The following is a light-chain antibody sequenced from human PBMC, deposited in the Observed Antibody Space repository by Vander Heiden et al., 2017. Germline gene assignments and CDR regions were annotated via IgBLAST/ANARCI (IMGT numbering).Light chain of an antibody. V-gene: IGLV1-44*01. Sequence: QSVLTQPPSTSGTPGQRVTISCSGSSSNIGSNTVNWYQQFPGTAPKLLIYNNNQRPSGVPDRFFGSKSGISASLAIRGLQSEDEADYYCATWDDSLSGWVFGGGTKLAVL. CDR2: NNN. J-gene: IGLJ3*02. CDR1: SSNIGSNT. CDR3: ATWDDSLSGWV.